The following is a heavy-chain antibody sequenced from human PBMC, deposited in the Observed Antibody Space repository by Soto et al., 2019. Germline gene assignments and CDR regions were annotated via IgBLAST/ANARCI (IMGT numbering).Heavy chain of an antibody. J-gene: IGHJ4*02. Sequence: ASVKVSCKASGYTFTSYGISWVRQAPGQGLEWMGWISAYNGNTNYAQKLQGRVTMTTDTSTSTAYMELRSLRSDDTAVYYCASVPRITEPTAALGYSGQGSLVTVSS. D-gene: IGHD6-25*01. CDR3: ASVPRITEPTAALGY. CDR2: ISAYNGNT. CDR1: GYTFTSYG. V-gene: IGHV1-18*01.